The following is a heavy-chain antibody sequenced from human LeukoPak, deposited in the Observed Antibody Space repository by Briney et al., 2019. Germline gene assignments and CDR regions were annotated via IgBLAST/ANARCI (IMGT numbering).Heavy chain of an antibody. CDR3: AKGDLRGYCSGGSCYIDY. V-gene: IGHV3-21*04. D-gene: IGHD2-15*01. CDR2: ISSSSSYI. J-gene: IGHJ4*02. Sequence: PGGSLRLSCAASGFTFSSYSMNWVRQAPGKGLEWVSSISSSSSYIYYADSVKGRFTISRDNSKNSLYLQMNSLRTEDTALYYCAKGDLRGYCSGGSCYIDYWGQGTLVTVSS. CDR1: GFTFSSYS.